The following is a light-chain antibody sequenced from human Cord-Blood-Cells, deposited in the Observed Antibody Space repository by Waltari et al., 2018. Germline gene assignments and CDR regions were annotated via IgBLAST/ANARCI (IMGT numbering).Light chain of an antibody. V-gene: IGLV2-23*01. CDR2: EGS. Sequence: QSALTQPASVSGSPGQSITISYTGTSSDVGSYNLVSWYQQHPGKAPKLMIYEGSKRPSGLSNRFSGSKSGNTASLTISGLQAEDEADYYCCSYAGSSTFVVFGGGTKLTVL. J-gene: IGLJ2*01. CDR1: SSDVGSYNL. CDR3: CSYAGSSTFVV.